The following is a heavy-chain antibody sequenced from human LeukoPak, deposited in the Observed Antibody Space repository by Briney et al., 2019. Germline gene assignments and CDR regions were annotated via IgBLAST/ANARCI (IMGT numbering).Heavy chain of an antibody. D-gene: IGHD3-10*01. CDR3: ARGFRGVLPFDY. J-gene: IGHJ4*02. CDR2: ISAHNANT. V-gene: IGHV1-18*01. Sequence: ASVKVSCTASGYSFSSYGVSWIRQAPGQGLEWMGWISAHNANTNYAQKFQGRVTMTTDAATSTTYMELRSLRSDDTAVYYCARGFRGVLPFDYWAREPWSPSLQ. CDR1: GYSFSSYG.